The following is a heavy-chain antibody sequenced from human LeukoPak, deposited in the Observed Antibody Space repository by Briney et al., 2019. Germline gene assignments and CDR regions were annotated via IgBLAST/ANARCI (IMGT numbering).Heavy chain of an antibody. D-gene: IGHD4-17*01. V-gene: IGHV4-34*01. J-gene: IGHJ5*02. CDR1: GGSFSGYY. CDR2: INHSGST. Sequence: SETLSLXCAVYGGSFSGYYWSWIRQPPGKGLEWIGEINHSGSTNYNPSLKSRVTISVDTSKNQFSLKLSSVTAADTAVYYCARAGGDYVDWFDPWGQGTLVTVSS. CDR3: ARAGGDYVDWFDP.